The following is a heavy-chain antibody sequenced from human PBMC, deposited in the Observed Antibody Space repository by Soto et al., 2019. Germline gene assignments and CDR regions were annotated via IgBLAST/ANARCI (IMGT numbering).Heavy chain of an antibody. V-gene: IGHV1-2*06. CDR1: GYSFSAYY. J-gene: IGHJ5*02. Sequence: QVQLVQSGAAVKRPGASVRVSCTSSGYSFSAYYMNWVRQAPGQGLEWMGRINTNSGDTNYGQRFQDRVTMTWDTSINTAFMELTRLRSDDTAVYYCASRPPRNWFDPWGQGTLVTVSS. CDR2: INTNSGDT. CDR3: ASRPPRNWFDP.